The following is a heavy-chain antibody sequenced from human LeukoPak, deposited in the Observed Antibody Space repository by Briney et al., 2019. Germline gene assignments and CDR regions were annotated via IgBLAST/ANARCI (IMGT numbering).Heavy chain of an antibody. Sequence: GGSLRLSCTASRFTFSNYARGWFGQAPGKGWEGFSTISGSGGSTYYADSVKGRFTISRDNSKNTLYLQMNSLRAEDTAVYFCAKGSGYTYGYYYFDSWGQGTLVSVSS. J-gene: IGHJ4*02. V-gene: IGHV3-23*01. CDR2: ISGSGGST. CDR3: AKGSGYTYGYYYFDS. D-gene: IGHD5-18*01. CDR1: RFTFSNYA.